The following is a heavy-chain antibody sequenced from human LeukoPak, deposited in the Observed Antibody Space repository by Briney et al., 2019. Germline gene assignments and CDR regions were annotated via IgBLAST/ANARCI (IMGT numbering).Heavy chain of an antibody. CDR2: ISAYNGNT. D-gene: IGHD6-19*01. CDR1: GYTFTSYG. CDR3: ARDLSGSSGWLVGPDY. J-gene: IGHJ4*02. V-gene: IGHV1-18*01. Sequence: GASVKVSCKASGYTFTSYGISWVRQAPGQGLEWMGWISAYNGNTNYAQKLQGRVTMTTDTSTSTAYMELGSLRSDDTAVYYCARDLSGSSGWLVGPDYWGQGTLVTVSS.